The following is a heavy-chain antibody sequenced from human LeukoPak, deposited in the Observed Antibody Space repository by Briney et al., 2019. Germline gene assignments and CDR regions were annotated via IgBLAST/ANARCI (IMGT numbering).Heavy chain of an antibody. CDR3: VSLLGSSWFADSMDV. V-gene: IGHV4-4*09. J-gene: IGHJ6*03. CDR1: GGSISSYY. CDR2: LDRRGST. D-gene: IGHD6-13*01. Sequence: PSETLSLTCTVSGGSISSYYWNWIRQPPGKGLEWIGFLDRRGSTNYNPSLKSRVTISVDTSKNQISLELSSVTAADTAVYYCVSLLGSSWFADSMDVWGKGTTVTVSS.